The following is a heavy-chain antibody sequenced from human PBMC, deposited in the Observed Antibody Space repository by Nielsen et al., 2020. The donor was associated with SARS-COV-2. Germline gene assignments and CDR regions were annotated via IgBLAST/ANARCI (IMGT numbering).Heavy chain of an antibody. CDR2: IYSGGST. J-gene: IGHJ3*02. Sequence: GESLKISCAASGFTVSSNYMSWVRQAPGKGLGWVSVIYSGGSTYYADSVKGRFTISRDNSKNTLYLQMNSLRAEDTAVYYCASGDYYDSSGYPDAFDIWGQGTMVTVSS. CDR3: ASGDYYDSSGYPDAFDI. CDR1: GFTVSSNY. D-gene: IGHD3-22*01. V-gene: IGHV3-53*01.